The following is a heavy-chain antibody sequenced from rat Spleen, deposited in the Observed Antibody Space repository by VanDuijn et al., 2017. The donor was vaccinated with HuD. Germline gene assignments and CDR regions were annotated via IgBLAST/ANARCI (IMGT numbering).Heavy chain of an antibody. D-gene: IGHD1-12*03. CDR2: IWSIGGT. CDR3: ARGPRYYDGYYGRFDY. V-gene: IGHV2-41*01. J-gene: IGHJ2*01. CDR1: GFSLTSYN. Sequence: QVQLKESGPGLVQPSQTLSLTCTVAGFSLTSYNVHWVRQPPGKGLEWMGVIWSIGGTRYNSALKSRRSISRDTSKSQVFLKMYSLQTEDIATYYCARGPRYYDGYYGRFDYWGQGVMVTVSS.